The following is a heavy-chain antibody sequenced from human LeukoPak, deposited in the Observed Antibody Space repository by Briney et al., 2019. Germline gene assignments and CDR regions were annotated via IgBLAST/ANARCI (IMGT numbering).Heavy chain of an antibody. J-gene: IGHJ4*02. D-gene: IGHD1-7*01. CDR1: GGSFSGYY. V-gene: IGHV4-34*01. Sequence: SGTLSLTCAVYGGSFSGYYWSWIRQPPGRGLEWIGEINHSGSTNYNPSLKSRVTISVDTSKNQFSLKLSSVTAADTAVYYCARVGTLFDYWGQGTLVTVSS. CDR2: INHSGST. CDR3: ARVGTLFDY.